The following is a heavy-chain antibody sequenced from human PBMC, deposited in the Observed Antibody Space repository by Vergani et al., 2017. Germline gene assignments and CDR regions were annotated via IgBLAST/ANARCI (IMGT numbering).Heavy chain of an antibody. Sequence: QVQLVQSGAEVKQPGASVKVSCKASGYTFTSYDVNWVRQATGQGLEWMGWMNPNSANTGYAQKFQGRVTMTRNTSINTAYMELSSLRSEDTAVYYCARPHGGIRPPDPRRLDYWGQGTLVTVSS. V-gene: IGHV1-8*01. CDR2: MNPNSANT. CDR1: GYTFTSYD. J-gene: IGHJ4*02. D-gene: IGHD6-6*01. CDR3: ARPHGGIRPPDPRRLDY.